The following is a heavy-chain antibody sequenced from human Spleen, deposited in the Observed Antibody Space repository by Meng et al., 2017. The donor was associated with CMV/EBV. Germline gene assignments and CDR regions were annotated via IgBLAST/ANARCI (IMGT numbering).Heavy chain of an antibody. CDR1: YTCTSYG. CDR2: ISAYNGNT. D-gene: IGHD3-10*01. CDR3: ARGRERFGELLWYYFDY. V-gene: IGHV1-18*01. J-gene: IGHJ4*02. Sequence: YTCTSYGISWVRQAPGQGLEWMGWISAYNGNTNYAQKLQGRVTMTTDTSTSTAYMELRSLRSDDTAVYYCARGRERFGELLWYYFDYWGQGTLVTVSS.